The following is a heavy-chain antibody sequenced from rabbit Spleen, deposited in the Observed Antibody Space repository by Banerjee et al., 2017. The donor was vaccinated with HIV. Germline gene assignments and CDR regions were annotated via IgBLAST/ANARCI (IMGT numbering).Heavy chain of an antibody. D-gene: IGHD1-1*01. CDR3: ARDLTDVIGWNFGW. V-gene: IGHV1S45*01. Sequence: QEQLVESGGGLVQPEGSLTLTCKASGFDFSTYYIYWVRQAPGKGLEWIACIYAGSSGTTYYASWAKGRFTISKTSSTTVTLQMTSLTAADTATYFCARDLTDVIGWNFGWWGPGTLVTVS. J-gene: IGHJ4*01. CDR2: IYAGSSGTT. CDR1: GFDFSTYY.